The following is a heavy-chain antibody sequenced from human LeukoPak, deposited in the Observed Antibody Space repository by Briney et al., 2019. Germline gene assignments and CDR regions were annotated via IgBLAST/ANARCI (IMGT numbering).Heavy chain of an antibody. CDR2: INAGNGNT. CDR1: GYTFTSYA. Sequence: ASVKVSCKASGYTFTSYAMHWVRQAPGQRLERMGWINAGNGNTKYSQKFQGRVTITRDTSASTAYMELSSLRSEDTAEYYCARDYYESSGSIDYWGQGTLVTVSS. D-gene: IGHD3-22*01. J-gene: IGHJ4*02. V-gene: IGHV1-3*01. CDR3: ARDYYESSGSIDY.